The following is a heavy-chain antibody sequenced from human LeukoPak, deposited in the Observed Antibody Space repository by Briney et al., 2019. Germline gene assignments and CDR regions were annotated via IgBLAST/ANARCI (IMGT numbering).Heavy chain of an antibody. CDR3: ARWEQPLYYYYGMDV. J-gene: IGHJ6*02. CDR2: IIPIFGTA. D-gene: IGHD1-26*01. V-gene: IGHV1-69*13. CDR1: GGTFSSYA. Sequence: SVKVSCKASGGTFSSYAISWVRQAPGQGLEWMGGIIPIFGTANYAQKFQGRVTITADESTSTAYMELSSLRSEDTAVYYCARWEQPLYYYYGMDVWGQGTTVTVSS.